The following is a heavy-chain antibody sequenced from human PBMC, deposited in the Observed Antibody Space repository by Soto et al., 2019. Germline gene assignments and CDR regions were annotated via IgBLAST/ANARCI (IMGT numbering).Heavy chain of an antibody. V-gene: IGHV3-30-3*01. Sequence: GGSLRLSCAAAGFTFGSYAMHWVRQAPGKGLEWVAVISYDGSNKYSADSVKGRFTISRDNSKNTLYLQMNSLRAEDTAVYFCARGGWFGEISPRFLIDYWGQGTLVTVSS. CDR1: GFTFGSYA. D-gene: IGHD3-10*01. CDR2: ISYDGSNK. CDR3: ARGGWFGEISPRFLIDY. J-gene: IGHJ4*02.